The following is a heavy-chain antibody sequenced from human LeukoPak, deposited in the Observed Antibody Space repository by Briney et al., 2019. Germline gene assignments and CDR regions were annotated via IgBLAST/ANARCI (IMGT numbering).Heavy chain of an antibody. CDR1: GGSISSGGYY. D-gene: IGHD2-2*01. J-gene: IGHJ4*02. CDR2: IYYSGST. V-gene: IGHV4-31*03. Sequence: SEPLSLTCTVSGGSISSGGYYWSWIRQHPGKGLEWIGYIYYSGSTYYNPSLKSRVTISVDTSKNQFSLKLSSVTAADTAVYYCARGVVPAAQNYYFDYRGQGTLVTVSS. CDR3: ARGVVPAAQNYYFDY.